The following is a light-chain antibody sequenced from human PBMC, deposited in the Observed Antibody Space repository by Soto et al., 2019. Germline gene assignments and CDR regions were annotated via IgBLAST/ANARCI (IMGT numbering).Light chain of an antibody. J-gene: IGLJ1*01. V-gene: IGLV2-14*03. CDR2: NVY. Sequence: QSALTQPASVSGPPGQSITISCTGTSSDVGAYNFVSWHQQHPGKAPKLIIYNVYDRPSGISYRFSGSKSGNTASLTISGLQGEDEADYYCSSYTISRTYVFGTGTKLTVL. CDR3: SSYTISRTYV. CDR1: SSDVGAYNF.